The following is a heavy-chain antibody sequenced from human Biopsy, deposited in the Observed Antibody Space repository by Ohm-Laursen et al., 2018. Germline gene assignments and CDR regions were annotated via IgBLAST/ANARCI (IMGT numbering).Heavy chain of an antibody. D-gene: IGHD3-9*01. J-gene: IGHJ1*01. Sequence: VASVKVSCKISEYTLTELPMHWVRQAPGKGLEWLGGNIPILGTGNYAQKFQDRVTVAADTSTSTATMELRSLRSDDTAVYYCATKLTGYFHHWGQGTLVIVSS. V-gene: IGHV1-24*01. CDR3: ATKLTGYFHH. CDR2: NIPILGTG. CDR1: EYTLTELP.